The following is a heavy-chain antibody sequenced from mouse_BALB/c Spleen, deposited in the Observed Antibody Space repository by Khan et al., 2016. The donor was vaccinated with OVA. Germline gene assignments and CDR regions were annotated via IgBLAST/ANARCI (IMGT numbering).Heavy chain of an antibody. J-gene: IGHJ2*01. CDR3: ARGNYYGYYFDY. V-gene: IGHV3-2*02. CDR2: ISYSGGT. Sequence: EVKLLESGPGLVKPSQSLSLTCTVTGYSITSGYAWNWIRQFPGNKLEWMGYISYSGGTSYNPSLKNRISITRDTSKNQFFLQLNSVTTEDTVTYYCARGNYYGYYFDYWGQGTPLTVSS. D-gene: IGHD1-1*01. CDR1: GYSITSGYA.